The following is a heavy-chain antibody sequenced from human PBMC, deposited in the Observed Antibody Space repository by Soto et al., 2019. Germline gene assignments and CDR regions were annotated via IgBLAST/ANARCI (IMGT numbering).Heavy chain of an antibody. Sequence: ASVKVSCKAAGYTFTSYYMHWGRQAPGQGLEWMGWMNPNSGNTGYAQKFQGRVTMTRNTSISTAYMELSSLRSEDTAVYYCARGGMGNFWSGYYHRNWFDPWGQGTLGTVSS. D-gene: IGHD3-3*01. CDR2: MNPNSGNT. CDR1: GYTFTSYY. J-gene: IGHJ5*02. CDR3: ARGGMGNFWSGYYHRNWFDP. V-gene: IGHV1-8*02.